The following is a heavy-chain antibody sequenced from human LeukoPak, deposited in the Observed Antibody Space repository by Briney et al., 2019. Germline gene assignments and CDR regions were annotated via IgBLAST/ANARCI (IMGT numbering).Heavy chain of an antibody. D-gene: IGHD3-10*01. Sequence: PGGSLRLSCAASGFTFSSYGMHWVRQAPGKGLEWVANIKQDGSEKYYVDSVKGRFTISRDNAKNSLYLQMNSLRAEDTAVYYCARILWFGELSDYWGQGTLVTVSS. CDR2: IKQDGSEK. CDR3: ARILWFGELSDY. V-gene: IGHV3-7*01. CDR1: GFTFSSYG. J-gene: IGHJ4*02.